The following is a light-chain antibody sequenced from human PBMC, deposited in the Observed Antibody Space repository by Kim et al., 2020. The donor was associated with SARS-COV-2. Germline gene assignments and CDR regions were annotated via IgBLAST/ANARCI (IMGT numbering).Light chain of an antibody. CDR1: QSVSSSY. J-gene: IGKJ4*01. CDR3: QQYGTSPLT. Sequence: EIVLTQSPATLSLYPGERAALSCRASQSVSSSYLAWYQQKPGQAPRLLIYGASSRATGIPDRFSGSGSGTDFTLTITRLEPDDFAVYYCQQYGTSPLTFGGGTKVEI. V-gene: IGKV3-20*01. CDR2: GAS.